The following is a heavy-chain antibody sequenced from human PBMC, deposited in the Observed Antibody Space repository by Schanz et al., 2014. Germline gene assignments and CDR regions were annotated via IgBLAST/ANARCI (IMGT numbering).Heavy chain of an antibody. J-gene: IGHJ4*02. Sequence: QVQLVQSGAEVKEPGASVKLSCKSSGYTFTDYYMQWVRQAPGQGLEWLGTIFLNDGGTHSAEKFQGRIIMTRDTSTSTVYLDLSSLRSEDTDVYYCARERPRKGDFDYWGQGTLVTVSS. D-gene: IGHD1-26*01. V-gene: IGHV1-46*01. CDR2: IFLNDGGT. CDR3: ARERPRKGDFDY. CDR1: GYTFTDYY.